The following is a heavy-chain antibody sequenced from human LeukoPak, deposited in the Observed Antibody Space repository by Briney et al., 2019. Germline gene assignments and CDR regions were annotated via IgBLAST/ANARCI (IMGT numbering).Heavy chain of an antibody. CDR1: GFTFDNYN. V-gene: IGHV3-48*04. CDR3: ARSYYDSIRADLDY. D-gene: IGHD3-22*01. J-gene: IGHJ4*02. Sequence: GGSLRLSCAASGFTFDNYNLNWVRQAPGKGLEWVSYISGSSSTIYYADSVKGRFTISRDNAKNSLYLQMNSLRAEDTAVYYCARSYYDSIRADLDYWGQGTLVTVSS. CDR2: ISGSSSTI.